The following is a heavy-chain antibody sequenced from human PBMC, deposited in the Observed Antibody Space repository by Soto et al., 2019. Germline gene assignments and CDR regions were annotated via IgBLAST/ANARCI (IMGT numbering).Heavy chain of an antibody. J-gene: IGHJ4*02. Sequence: PSETLSLTCTVSGGSISSGGYYWSWIRQHPGKGLEWIGYIYYSGSTYYNPSLKSRVTISVDTSKNQFSLKLSSVTAADTAVYYCARGTYYYDSSGDPIDYWGQGTQVTVSS. CDR2: IYYSGST. V-gene: IGHV4-31*03. CDR1: GGSISSGGYY. D-gene: IGHD3-22*01. CDR3: ARGTYYYDSSGDPIDY.